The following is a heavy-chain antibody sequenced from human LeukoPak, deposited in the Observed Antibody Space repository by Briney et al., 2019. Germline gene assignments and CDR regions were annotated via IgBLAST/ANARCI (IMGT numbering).Heavy chain of an antibody. Sequence: SVKVSCKASGGTFSSCAISWVRQAPGQGLEWMGRIIPFVDIVNYAQKFQGRVTITADKSTSTAYMELSSLRSEDTVVCYCARVEGITAEEGDWGQGTLVTVSS. CDR1: GGTFSSCA. J-gene: IGHJ4*02. D-gene: IGHD6-13*01. CDR2: IIPFVDIV. CDR3: ARVEGITAEEGD. V-gene: IGHV1-69*04.